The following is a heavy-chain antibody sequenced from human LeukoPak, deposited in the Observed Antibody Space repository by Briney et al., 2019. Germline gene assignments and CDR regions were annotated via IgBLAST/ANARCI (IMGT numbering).Heavy chain of an antibody. J-gene: IGHJ4*02. CDR3: AKDALSYIPYGSGSYDNPPFDY. CDR2: ISYDGSNK. CDR1: GFTFSSYA. Sequence: PGRSLRLSCAASGFTFSSYAMHWVRQAPGKGLEWVAVISYDGSNKYYADSVKGRFTISRDNSKNTLYLQMNSLRAEDTAVYYCAKDALSYIPYGSGSYDNPPFDYWGQGTLVTVSS. D-gene: IGHD3-10*01. V-gene: IGHV3-30-3*01.